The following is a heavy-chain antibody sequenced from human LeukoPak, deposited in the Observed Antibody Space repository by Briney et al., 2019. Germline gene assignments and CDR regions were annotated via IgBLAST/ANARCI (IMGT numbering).Heavy chain of an antibody. CDR2: IYASGGT. CDR3: TREKSYGYIRADS. CDR1: GGSISSGSYY. J-gene: IGHJ4*02. D-gene: IGHD3-16*01. V-gene: IGHV4-61*09. Sequence: SETLSLTCTVSGGSISSGSYYWSWIRQPAGKGLEWIGHIYASGGTKYNPSLDSRVTISIDTSKNQLSLRLSSVTAADTAVYYCTREKSYGYIRADSWGQGTLVAVSS.